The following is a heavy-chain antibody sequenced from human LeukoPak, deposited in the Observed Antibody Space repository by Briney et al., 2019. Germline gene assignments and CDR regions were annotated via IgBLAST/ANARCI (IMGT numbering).Heavy chain of an antibody. J-gene: IGHJ6*03. CDR1: GGTFSSYA. V-gene: IGHV1-69*05. D-gene: IGHD1-7*01. CDR3: ARALGTGTTDYYYYYMDV. Sequence: SVKVSCKASGGTFSSYAISWVRQAPGQGLEWMGGIIPIFGTANYAQKFQGRVTITTDESTSTAYMELSSLRSEDMAVYYCARALGTGTTDYYYYYMDVWGKGTTVTVSS. CDR2: IIPIFGTA.